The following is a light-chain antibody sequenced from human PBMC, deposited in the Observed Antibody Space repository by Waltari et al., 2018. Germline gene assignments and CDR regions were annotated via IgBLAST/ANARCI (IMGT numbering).Light chain of an antibody. J-gene: IGLJ1*01. CDR2: YDS. CDR3: HVWHPDMDPGV. CDR1: TIGSHR. Sequence: SYALTQPPSVSGAPGTTARITRGGATIGSHRVHWYQQTPGQAPVLVIFYDSDRPSGIPERFSGSNSGNTATLTISSVEAGDEAKYYCHVWHPDMDPGVFGPGTEVSV. V-gene: IGLV3-21*04.